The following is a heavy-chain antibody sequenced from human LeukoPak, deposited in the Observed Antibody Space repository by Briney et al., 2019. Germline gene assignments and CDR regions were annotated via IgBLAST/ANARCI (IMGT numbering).Heavy chain of an antibody. CDR3: ARDPYSGFDFPFDY. V-gene: IGHV3-21*01. D-gene: IGHD5-12*01. CDR2: ISSSSSYI. CDR1: GFTFSSYS. J-gene: IGHJ4*02. Sequence: GGSLRLSCAASGFTFSSYSMNWVRQAPGKGLEWVSSISSSSSYIYYADSVKGRFTISRDNAKNSLYLQMNSLRAEDTAVYYCARDPYSGFDFPFDYWGQGTLVTVSS.